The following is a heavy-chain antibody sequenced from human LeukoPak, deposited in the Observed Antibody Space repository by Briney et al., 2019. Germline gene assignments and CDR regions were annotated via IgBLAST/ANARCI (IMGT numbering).Heavy chain of an antibody. Sequence: PGGSLRLSCAASGFTFSGFGMHWVRQAPGKGLEWVSGISWNSGSIGYADSVKGRFTISRDNAKNSLYLQMNSLRAEDTALYYCAKGGIEVPAAISCWGQGTLVTVSS. CDR3: AKGGIEVPAAISC. J-gene: IGHJ4*02. D-gene: IGHD2-2*02. CDR1: GFTFSGFG. CDR2: ISWNSGSI. V-gene: IGHV3-9*01.